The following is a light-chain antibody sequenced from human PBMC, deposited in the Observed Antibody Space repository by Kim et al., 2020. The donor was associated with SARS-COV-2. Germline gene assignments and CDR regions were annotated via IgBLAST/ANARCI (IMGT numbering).Light chain of an antibody. CDR2: LGS. CDR3: MQALQTPYS. V-gene: IGKV2-28*01. J-gene: IGKJ2*03. CDR1: QSLLHGNVNIY. Sequence: PASISCRSSQSLLHGNVNIYLDWYLQKPGQSPQLLIYLGSNRDSGVPDRFSGSGSGTDFTLKISRVEAEDVGVYYCMQALQTPYSFGQGTKLEI.